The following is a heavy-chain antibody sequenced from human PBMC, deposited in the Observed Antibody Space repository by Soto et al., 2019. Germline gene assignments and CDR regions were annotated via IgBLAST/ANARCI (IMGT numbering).Heavy chain of an antibody. CDR2: IIPIFGTA. V-gene: IGHV1-69*06. J-gene: IGHJ4*02. Sequence: SVKVSCKASGGTFSSYAISWVRQAPGQGLEWMGGIIPIFGTANYAQKFQGRVTITADKSTSTAYMELSSLRSEDTAVYYCARLPHYYDSSGYQRASDYWGQGTLVTVSS. D-gene: IGHD3-22*01. CDR3: ARLPHYYDSSGYQRASDY. CDR1: GGTFSSYA.